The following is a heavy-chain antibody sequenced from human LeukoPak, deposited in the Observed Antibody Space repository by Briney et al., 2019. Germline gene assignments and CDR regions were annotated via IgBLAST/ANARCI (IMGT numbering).Heavy chain of an antibody. Sequence: SETLSLTCTVSGGSISSGSYYWGWIRQPPGKGLEWIGCIFYSGSTYYNPSLKSRVTISVDTSKNQFSLRLSSVTAADTAVYYCARQTIVVSGHYTGAPNWLDPWGQGTLVTVSS. CDR3: ARQTIVVSGHYTGAPNWLDP. CDR1: GGSISSGSYY. V-gene: IGHV4-39*01. J-gene: IGHJ5*02. CDR2: IFYSGST. D-gene: IGHD3-3*01.